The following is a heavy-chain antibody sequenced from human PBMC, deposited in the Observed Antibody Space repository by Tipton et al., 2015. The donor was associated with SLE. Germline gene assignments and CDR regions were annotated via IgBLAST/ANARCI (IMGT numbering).Heavy chain of an antibody. CDR2: INHSGST. V-gene: IGHV4-34*01. J-gene: IGHJ5*02. CDR3: ARQRGVYYGSGGYYNRRWFDP. Sequence: LRLSCAVYGGSFSGYYWSWIRQPPGKGLEWIGEINHSGSTNYNPSLKSRVTISVDTSKNQFSLKLSSVTAADTAVYYCARQRGVYYGSGGYYNRRWFDPWGQGTLVTVSS. D-gene: IGHD3-10*01. CDR1: GGSFSGYY.